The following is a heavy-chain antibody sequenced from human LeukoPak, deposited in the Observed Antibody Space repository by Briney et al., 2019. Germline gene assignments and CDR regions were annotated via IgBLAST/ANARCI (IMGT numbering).Heavy chain of an antibody. CDR3: AKDISLYSSSWYVGMDV. J-gene: IGHJ6*02. CDR2: MSWNSGSI. V-gene: IGHV3-9*01. Sequence: PGGSLRLSCAASGFTFDDYAMDWVRQAPGKGLEWVSGMSWNSGSIGYADSVKGRFTISRDNAKNSLYLQMNSLRAEDTALYYCAKDISLYSSSWYVGMDVWGQGTTVTVSS. CDR1: GFTFDDYA. D-gene: IGHD6-13*01.